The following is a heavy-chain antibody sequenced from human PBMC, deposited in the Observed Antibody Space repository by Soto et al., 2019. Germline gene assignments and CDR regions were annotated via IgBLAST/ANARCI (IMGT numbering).Heavy chain of an antibody. V-gene: IGHV1-69*06. Sequence: AASVKVSCKTSGFTFNVYGIHWVREAPGQGLEWVGGLIPIYDAPYYAQKFQGRVTISADKSTTTAHLELSSLKSDDTAVYFCARVREPHLDHYGLDVWGQGTTVTVSS. CDR1: GFTFNVYG. CDR3: ARVREPHLDHYGLDV. D-gene: IGHD1-1*01. J-gene: IGHJ6*02. CDR2: LIPIYDAP.